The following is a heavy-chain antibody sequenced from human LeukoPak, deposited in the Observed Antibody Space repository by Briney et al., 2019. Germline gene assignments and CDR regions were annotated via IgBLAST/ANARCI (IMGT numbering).Heavy chain of an antibody. CDR2: INPNSGGT. V-gene: IGHV1-2*02. Sequence: ASVKVSCKTSGYSFTDYYMHWVRQAPGQGLEWMGWINPNSGGTSSAQKFQGRVTMTRDTSITTVYMEVSWLTSDNTAIYYCVRADRLHGGPYLIGPWGQGTLVTVSS. D-gene: IGHD2-21*01. CDR3: VRADRLHGGPYLIGP. J-gene: IGHJ5*02. CDR1: GYSFTDYY.